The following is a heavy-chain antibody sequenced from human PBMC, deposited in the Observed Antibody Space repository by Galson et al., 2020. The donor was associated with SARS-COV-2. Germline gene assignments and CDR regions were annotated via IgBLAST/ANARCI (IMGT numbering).Heavy chain of an antibody. Sequence: GGSPRLSCEVSGFTFNDFWMSWFRQAPGKGLEWVANIKGDGSETNYADFVKGRFSIFRDNAANSLYLQMNSLRVEDSAVYYCSREGWQGGYWGQGTRVTVSS. V-gene: IGHV3-7*01. CDR1: GFTFNDFW. J-gene: IGHJ4*02. CDR2: IKGDGSET. CDR3: SREGWQGGY. D-gene: IGHD6-19*01.